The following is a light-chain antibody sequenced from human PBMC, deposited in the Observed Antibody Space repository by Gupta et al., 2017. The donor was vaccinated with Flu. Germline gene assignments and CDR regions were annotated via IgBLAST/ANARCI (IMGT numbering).Light chain of an antibody. Sequence: DIVMTQSPDSLAVSLGERATINCKSSQSVLFSSSNKNYLAWYQQKPGQPPKLLIYWASTRKSGVPDRFSGSGSGTDFTLTISSLQAEDVAVYYCQQDDSTPVTFGGGTKVEIK. V-gene: IGKV4-1*01. J-gene: IGKJ4*01. CDR1: QSVLFSSSNKNY. CDR2: WAS. CDR3: QQDDSTPVT.